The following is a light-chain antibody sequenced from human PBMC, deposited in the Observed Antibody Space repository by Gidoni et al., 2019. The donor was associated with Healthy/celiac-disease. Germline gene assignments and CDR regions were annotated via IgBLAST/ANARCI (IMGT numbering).Light chain of an antibody. Sequence: HSVLTQPRSESGTLGQRVTISCSGSSSNIGSNTVTWYQQLPGTAPKLLIYSNNQRPSGVPDRFSGSKPGTSASLAISGLQSEDEADYYCAAWDDSLNGWVFGVGTKRTVL. J-gene: IGLJ3*02. V-gene: IGLV1-44*01. CDR3: AAWDDSLNGWV. CDR1: SSNIGSNT. CDR2: SNN.